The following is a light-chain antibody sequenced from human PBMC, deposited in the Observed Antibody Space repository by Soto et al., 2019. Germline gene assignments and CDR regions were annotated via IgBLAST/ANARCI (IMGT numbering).Light chain of an antibody. V-gene: IGKV3-20*01. CDR2: GAS. CDR1: QSVSSSY. Sequence: EIVLTQSPGTLSLSPWERATLSCRASQSVSSSYLAWYQQKPGQAPRLLIYGASSRATGIPDRFSGSGSGTDFTLTISRLEHEDFAVYYCQQYDSSPKTFGQGTKV. CDR3: QQYDSSPKT. J-gene: IGKJ1*01.